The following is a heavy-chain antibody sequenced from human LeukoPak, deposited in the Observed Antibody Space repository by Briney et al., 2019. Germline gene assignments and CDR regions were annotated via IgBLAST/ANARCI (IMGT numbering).Heavy chain of an antibody. CDR3: AKDSARYCSSTSCPHFDY. CDR2: ISSSSSYI. V-gene: IGHV3-21*04. Sequence: AGGSLRLSCAASGFTFSSYSMNWVRQAPGKGLEWVSSISSSSSYIYYADSVKGRFTISRDNAKNSLYLQMNSLRAEDTAVYYCAKDSARYCSSTSCPHFDYWGQGTLVTVSS. CDR1: GFTFSSYS. D-gene: IGHD2-2*01. J-gene: IGHJ4*02.